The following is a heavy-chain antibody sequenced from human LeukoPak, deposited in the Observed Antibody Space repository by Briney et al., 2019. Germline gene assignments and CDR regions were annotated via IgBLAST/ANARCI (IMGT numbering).Heavy chain of an antibody. V-gene: IGHV4-4*07. Sequence: SETLSLTCTVSGGSISSYYWSWIRQPAGKGLEWIGRIYTSGSTNYNPPLKSRVTMSVDTSKNQFSLKLSSVTAADTAVYYCARDKSLEWSSDAFDIWGQGTMVTVSS. CDR2: IYTSGST. CDR3: ARDKSLEWSSDAFDI. D-gene: IGHD3-3*01. CDR1: GGSISSYY. J-gene: IGHJ3*02.